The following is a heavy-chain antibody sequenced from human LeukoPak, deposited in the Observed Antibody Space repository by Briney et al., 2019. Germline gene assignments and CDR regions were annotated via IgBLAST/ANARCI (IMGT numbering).Heavy chain of an antibody. CDR2: ISGSGGST. V-gene: IGHV3-23*01. D-gene: IGHD5-18*01. CDR3: AKNGIRGYSYGYYFDY. CDR1: GFTFSSYG. J-gene: IGHJ4*02. Sequence: GGSLRLSCAASGFTFSSYGMNWVRQAPGKGLEWVSGISGSGGSTYYADSVKGRFTISRDNSKNTLYLQMNSLRAEDTAVYYCAKNGIRGYSYGYYFDYWGQGTLVTVSS.